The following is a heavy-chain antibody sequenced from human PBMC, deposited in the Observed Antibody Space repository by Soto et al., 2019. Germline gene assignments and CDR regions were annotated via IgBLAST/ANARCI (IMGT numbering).Heavy chain of an antibody. CDR1: GFTFSSYA. J-gene: IGHJ6*02. V-gene: IGHV3-30-3*01. D-gene: IGHD2-2*01. CDR3: ARDPLTGYQLLFLDGMDV. CDR2: ISYDGSNK. Sequence: LRLSCAASGFTFSSYAMHWVRQAPGKGLEWVAVISYDGSNKYYADSVKGRFTISRDNSKNTLYLQMNSLRAEDTAVYYCARDPLTGYQLLFLDGMDVWGQGTTVTVSS.